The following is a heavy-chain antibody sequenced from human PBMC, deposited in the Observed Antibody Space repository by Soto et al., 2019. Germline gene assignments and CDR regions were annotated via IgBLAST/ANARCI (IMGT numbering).Heavy chain of an antibody. CDR2: IAFDGGHE. CDR3: AKDSQLGYCTNGVCHLDH. Sequence: QVQLVESGGGVVQPGWSLRLSCVVSGFTFRGYGMHWVRQAPGKGLEWVARIAFDGGHEYYADAVTGRFTISRDNSKSTLYLQMNSLTAEHSAVYYCAKDSQLGYCTNGVCHLDHWGQGTLVTVSS. V-gene: IGHV3-30*18. D-gene: IGHD2-8*01. J-gene: IGHJ4*02. CDR1: GFTFRGYG.